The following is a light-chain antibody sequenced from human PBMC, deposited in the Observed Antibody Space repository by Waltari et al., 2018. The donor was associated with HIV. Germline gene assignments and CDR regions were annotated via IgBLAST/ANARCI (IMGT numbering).Light chain of an antibody. CDR1: ASDIGDYNY. Sequence: QSALTQPASVSGAPGPSITISCTETASDIGDYNYVSWYQQHPGKAPKLVIYDVSNRPSGISTRFSGSKSGTTASLTISGLQAEDEAVYYCSSYTRSTRTTAWLFGGGTRLTVL. CDR3: SSYTRSTRTTAWL. J-gene: IGLJ2*01. V-gene: IGLV2-14*03. CDR2: DVS.